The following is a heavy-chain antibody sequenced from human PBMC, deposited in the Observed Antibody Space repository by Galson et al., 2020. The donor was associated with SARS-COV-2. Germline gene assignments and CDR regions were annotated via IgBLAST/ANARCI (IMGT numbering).Heavy chain of an antibody. CDR1: GFTFSSFG. CDR2: ISNDGSNT. Sequence: GGSLRLSCAASGFTFSSFGMHWVRQAPGKGLEWVAVISNDGSNTYYADSVKGRCTLSRDNSKNTLYLQMNSLRVEDTAVYYCAKSLWFGELLSPFDYWGQGALVTVSS. D-gene: IGHD3-10*01. V-gene: IGHV3-30*18. J-gene: IGHJ4*02. CDR3: AKSLWFGELLSPFDY.